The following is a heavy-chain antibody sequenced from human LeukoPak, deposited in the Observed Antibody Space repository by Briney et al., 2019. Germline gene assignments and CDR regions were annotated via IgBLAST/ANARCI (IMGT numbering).Heavy chain of an antibody. V-gene: IGHV4-34*01. CDR3: ARGRMVRGVIGYYYYYGMDV. CDR2: INHSGST. Sequence: PSETLSLTCAVYGGSFSGYYWSWIRQPPGKGLEWIGEINHSGSTNYNPSPKSRVTISVDTSKNQFSLKLSSVTAADTAVYYCARGRMVRGVIGYYYYYGMDVWGQGTTVTVSS. J-gene: IGHJ6*02. CDR1: GGSFSGYY. D-gene: IGHD3-10*01.